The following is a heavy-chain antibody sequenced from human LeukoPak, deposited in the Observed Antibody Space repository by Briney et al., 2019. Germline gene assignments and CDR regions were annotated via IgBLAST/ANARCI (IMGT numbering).Heavy chain of an antibody. Sequence: GAPRPSCSASGFTLSRQSLSRVRQAPGKGLGWVFAIRDSGSSTHYADSVKGRFTTSRDNSKNTLFLQMNSLRAEDTAIYYCAKYGPQDSGSSHFDYWGQGALVTVSS. CDR3: AKYGPQDSGSSHFDY. V-gene: IGHV3-23*01. CDR1: GFTLSRQS. J-gene: IGHJ4*02. D-gene: IGHD1-26*01. CDR2: IRDSGSST.